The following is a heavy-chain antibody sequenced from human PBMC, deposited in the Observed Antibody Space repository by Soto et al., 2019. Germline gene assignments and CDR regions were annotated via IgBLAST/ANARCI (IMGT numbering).Heavy chain of an antibody. D-gene: IGHD5-12*01. V-gene: IGHV3-7*04. Sequence: EVQLVESGGGWVQPGGSLRLSCVASGFSFDTYWMTWVRQSPGKGLEWVANINEDGSEKHYVDSVKGRFTISRDNAQKSLYLQMRSLRAEDTAVYHCAWGASIDKWGQGLLVTV. J-gene: IGHJ4*02. CDR1: GFSFDTYW. CDR3: AWGASIDK. CDR2: INEDGSEK.